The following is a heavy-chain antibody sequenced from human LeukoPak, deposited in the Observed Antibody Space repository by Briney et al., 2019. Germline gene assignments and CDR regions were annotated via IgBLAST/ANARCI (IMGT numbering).Heavy chain of an antibody. CDR1: GFTVSSNY. V-gene: IGHV3-53*01. CDR3: ARVHNYCSGGACYFDY. Sequence: GGSLRLSCAASGFTVSSNYMSWVRQAPGKGLEWVSVIYSGGSTYYADSVKGRFTISRDNSKNTLYPQMNSLRAEDTAVYYCARVHNYCSGGACYFDYWGKGTLVTVSS. CDR2: IYSGGST. D-gene: IGHD2-15*01. J-gene: IGHJ4*02.